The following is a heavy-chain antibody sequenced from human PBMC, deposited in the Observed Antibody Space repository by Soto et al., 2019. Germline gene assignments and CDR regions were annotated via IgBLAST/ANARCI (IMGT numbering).Heavy chain of an antibody. CDR1: GFTFTSSA. V-gene: IGHV1-58*02. Sequence: ASVKVSCKASGFTFTSSAMQWVRQARGQRLEWIGWIVVGSGNTNYAQKFQERVTITRDMSTSTAYMELGSLRSEDTAVYYCAAVAQSSYDFWMAFDIWGQGTMVTVSS. CDR2: IVVGSGNT. CDR3: AAVAQSSYDFWMAFDI. J-gene: IGHJ3*02. D-gene: IGHD3-3*01.